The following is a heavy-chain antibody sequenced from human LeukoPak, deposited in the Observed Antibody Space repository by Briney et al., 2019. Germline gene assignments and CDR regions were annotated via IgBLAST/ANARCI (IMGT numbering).Heavy chain of an antibody. Sequence: GSSVKVSCKASGGTFSSYTISWVRQAPGQGLEWMGGIIPILGIANYAQKFQGRVTITADKSTSTAYMELSSLRSEDTAVYYCARAIAYCGGDCYGRVGTFDYWGQETLVTVSS. CDR1: GGTFSSYT. CDR2: IIPILGIA. D-gene: IGHD2-21*01. V-gene: IGHV1-69*02. CDR3: ARAIAYCGGDCYGRVGTFDY. J-gene: IGHJ4*02.